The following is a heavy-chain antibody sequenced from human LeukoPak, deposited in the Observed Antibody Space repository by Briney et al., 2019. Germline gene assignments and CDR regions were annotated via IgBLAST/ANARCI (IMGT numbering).Heavy chain of an antibody. CDR1: GGSISSGSYY. J-gene: IGHJ4*02. CDR2: IYYSGST. V-gene: IGHV4-61*01. CDR3: ARFRDGYNSQPYYFDY. D-gene: IGHD5-24*01. Sequence: SETLSLTCTVSGGSISSGSYYWSWIRQPPGKGLEWIGYIYYSGSTNYNPSLKSRVTISVDTSKNQFSLKLSSVTAADTAVYYCARFRDGYNSQPYYFDYWGQGTLVTVSS.